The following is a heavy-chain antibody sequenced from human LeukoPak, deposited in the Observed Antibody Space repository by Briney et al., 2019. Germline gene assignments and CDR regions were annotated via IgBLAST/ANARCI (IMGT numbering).Heavy chain of an antibody. CDR2: IWDDGTNK. CDR1: GFTFSSHG. Sequence: GRSLRLSCAASGFTFSSHGMHWVRQAPGKGLEWVAVIWDDGTNKYYADSVKGRFSISRDNSKNTLYLQMNSLRADDTAVYYCARDHCSSTSCYVWSYWGQGTLVTVS. D-gene: IGHD2-2*01. V-gene: IGHV3-33*01. CDR3: ARDHCSSTSCYVWSY. J-gene: IGHJ4*02.